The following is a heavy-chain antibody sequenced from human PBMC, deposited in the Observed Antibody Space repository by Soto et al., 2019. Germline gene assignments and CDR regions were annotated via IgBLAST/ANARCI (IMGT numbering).Heavy chain of an antibody. CDR2: IWYDGSNK. J-gene: IGHJ4*02. CDR3: ARDLAQTKYCSSTSCYAGFDY. V-gene: IGHV3-33*01. Sequence: GGSLRLSCAASGFTFSSYGMHWVRQAPGKGLKWVAVIWYDGSNKYYADSVKGRFTISRDNSKNTLYLQMNSLRAEDTAVYYCARDLAQTKYCSSTSCYAGFDYWGQGTLVTVSS. CDR1: GFTFSSYG. D-gene: IGHD2-2*01.